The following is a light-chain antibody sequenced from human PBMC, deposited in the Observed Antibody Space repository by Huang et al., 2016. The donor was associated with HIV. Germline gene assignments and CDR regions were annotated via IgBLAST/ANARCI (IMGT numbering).Light chain of an antibody. J-gene: IGKJ5*01. V-gene: IGKV1-33*01. CDR3: QQYDNLPIT. Sequence: DIQMTQSPSSLSASVGDRVPITCQASQDISNYFNWYQQKPGKAPQILIYDASNLETEGPKRVSGRGSGTDFTFTISSLQPEDIATYYCQQYDNLPITFGQGTRLEIK. CDR1: QDISNY. CDR2: DAS.